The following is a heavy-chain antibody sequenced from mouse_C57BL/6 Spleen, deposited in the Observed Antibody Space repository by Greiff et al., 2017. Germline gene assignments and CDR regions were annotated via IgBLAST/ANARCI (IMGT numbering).Heavy chain of an antibody. Sequence: VQLQQPGAELVKPGASVKVSCKASGYTFTSYWMHWVKQRPGQGLEWIGRIHPSDSDTNYNQTFKGKATLTVDKSSRTAYMQLSSLTSEDSAVYYCATLDSSGYHRFDYWGQGTTLTVSS. CDR2: IHPSDSDT. D-gene: IGHD3-2*02. V-gene: IGHV1-74*01. CDR1: GYTFTSYW. CDR3: ATLDSSGYHRFDY. J-gene: IGHJ2*01.